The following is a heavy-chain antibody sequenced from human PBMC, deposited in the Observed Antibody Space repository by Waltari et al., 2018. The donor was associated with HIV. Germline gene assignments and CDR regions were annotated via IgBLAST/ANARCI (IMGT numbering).Heavy chain of an antibody. Sequence: QVQLVQSGAEVKKPGASVKVSCKASGYTFTSYDINWVRQATGQGLEWMGWMNPNSGNTGYAQKFQGRVTMTRNTSISTAYMELSSLRSEDTAMYYCATLRTTDYYYGMDVWGQGTTVTVSS. CDR2: MNPNSGNT. CDR1: GYTFTSYD. D-gene: IGHD1-1*01. V-gene: IGHV1-8*01. J-gene: IGHJ6*02. CDR3: ATLRTTDYYYGMDV.